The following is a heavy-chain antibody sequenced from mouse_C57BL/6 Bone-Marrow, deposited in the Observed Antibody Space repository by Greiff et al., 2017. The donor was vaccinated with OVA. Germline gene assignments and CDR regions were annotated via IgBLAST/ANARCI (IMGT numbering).Heavy chain of an antibody. V-gene: IGHV1-80*01. CDR1: GYAFRSYW. Sequence: QVQLQQSGAELVKPGASVKISCKASGYAFRSYWMNWVKQRPGKGLEWIGQIYPGDGDTNYNGKFKGKATLTADKSSSTAYMQLSSLTSEDSAVYVCARGGGYYSYWYFDVWGTGTTVTVSS. CDR2: IYPGDGDT. J-gene: IGHJ1*03. D-gene: IGHD2-3*01. CDR3: ARGGGYYSYWYFDV.